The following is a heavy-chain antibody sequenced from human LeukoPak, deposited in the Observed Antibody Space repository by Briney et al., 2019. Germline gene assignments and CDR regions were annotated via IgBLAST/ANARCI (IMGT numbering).Heavy chain of an antibody. D-gene: IGHD1-26*01. CDR2: ISSSSTYI. CDR1: GFTFSSYN. Sequence: GGSLRLSCAASGFTFSSYNMNWVRQAPGKGLEWVSSISSSSTYIYYADSVKGRFTISRDNAKNSLSLQMTSLRAEDTAVYSCSKDHKWELDYDYYGVDVWGQGTTVTVSS. J-gene: IGHJ6*02. V-gene: IGHV3-21*01. CDR3: SKDHKWELDYDYYGVDV.